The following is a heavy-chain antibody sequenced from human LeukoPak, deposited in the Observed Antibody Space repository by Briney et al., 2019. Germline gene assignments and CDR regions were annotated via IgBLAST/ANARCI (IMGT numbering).Heavy chain of an antibody. J-gene: IGHJ4*02. Sequence: PAPQSLPCTTTHGSPTHYSRNWIRQSNGNLPEWIGYISSSGNTNYNAALKGRVTISVDSYKNHFSLILSSVTAADTAVYYCARGPPDSQWMVWYYFDYWGQGTLGTVSS. V-gene: IGHV4-59*01. CDR1: HGSPTHYS. CDR2: ISSSGNT. D-gene: IGHD6-19*01. CDR3: ARGPPDSQWMVWYYFDY.